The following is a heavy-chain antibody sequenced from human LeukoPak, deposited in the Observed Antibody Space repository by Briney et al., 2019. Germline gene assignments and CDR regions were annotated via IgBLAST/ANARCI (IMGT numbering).Heavy chain of an antibody. Sequence: SVKVSCKASGGTFSSYAISWVRQAPGQGLEWMGRIIPILGIANYAQKFQGRVTITADKSTSTAYMELSSLRSEDTAVYYCARDRMSYGYVDWGQGTLVTVSS. CDR2: IIPILGIA. D-gene: IGHD5-18*01. J-gene: IGHJ4*02. CDR3: ARDRMSYGYVD. CDR1: GGTFSSYA. V-gene: IGHV1-69*04.